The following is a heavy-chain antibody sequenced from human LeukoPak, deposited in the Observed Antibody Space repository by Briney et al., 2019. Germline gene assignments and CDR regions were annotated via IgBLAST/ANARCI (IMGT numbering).Heavy chain of an antibody. CDR1: GSTFDDYG. J-gene: IGHJ5*02. CDR3: PRTYYDFWSGYYGPNWFDP. D-gene: IGHD3-3*01. CDR2: INWNGGIT. Sequence: PGGCLRLSCSASGSTFDDYGISWVPQTPGKGVEWVSGINWNGGITSYAGSVKVRFTSSRDNSKNTLYLQMNSLRAEDTAVCYCPRTYYDFWSGYYGPNWFDPWGQGTLVTVSS. V-gene: IGHV3-20*04.